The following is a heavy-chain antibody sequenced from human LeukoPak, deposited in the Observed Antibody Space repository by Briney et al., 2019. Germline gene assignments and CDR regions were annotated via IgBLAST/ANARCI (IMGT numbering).Heavy chain of an antibody. D-gene: IGHD5-12*01. CDR1: GGTFSSYA. CDR2: IIPILGIA. CDR3: ASILGPLRNPAGYSGYDLWYGMDV. Sequence: SVKVSCKASGGTFSSYAISWVRQAPGQGLEWMGRIIPILGIANYAQKFQGRVTITADKSTSTAYMELSSLRSEDTAVYYCASILGPLRNPAGYSGYDLWYGMDVWGQGPRSPSP. J-gene: IGHJ6*02. V-gene: IGHV1-69*04.